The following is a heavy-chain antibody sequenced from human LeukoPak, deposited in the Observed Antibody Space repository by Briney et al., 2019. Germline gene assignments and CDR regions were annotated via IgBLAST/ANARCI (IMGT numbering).Heavy chain of an antibody. Sequence: SETLSLTCAVSGDSITTINWWNWVRQPPGKGLEWIGSIYYSGSTYYNPSLKSRVTISVDTSKNQFSLKLSSVTAADTAVYYCARDKSEVVVITSYFDYWGQGTLVTVSS. D-gene: IGHD3-22*01. CDR1: GDSITTINW. CDR2: IYYSGST. CDR3: ARDKSEVVVITSYFDY. V-gene: IGHV4-4*02. J-gene: IGHJ4*02.